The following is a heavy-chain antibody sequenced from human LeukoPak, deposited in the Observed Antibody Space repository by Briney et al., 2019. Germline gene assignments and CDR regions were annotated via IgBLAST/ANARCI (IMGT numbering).Heavy chain of an antibody. CDR3: AKTHTAYCSGGSCYAIDY. CDR2: ISGNGAST. CDR1: GFTFSTHP. V-gene: IGHV3-23*01. D-gene: IGHD2-15*01. Sequence: PGGSLRLSCTASGFTFSTHPMSWVRQAPGKGLEWVSAISGNGASTYYADSVKGRFTISRDNSKNTLYLQMNSLRAEDTAVYYCAKTHTAYCSGGSCYAIDYWGQGTLVTVSS. J-gene: IGHJ4*02.